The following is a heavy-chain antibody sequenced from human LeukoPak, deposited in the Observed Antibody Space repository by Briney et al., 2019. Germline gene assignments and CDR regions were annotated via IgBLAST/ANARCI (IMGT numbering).Heavy chain of an antibody. J-gene: IGHJ4*02. CDR2: IYYSGST. CDR3: XXLRRVGATPFDY. D-gene: IGHD1-26*01. Sequence: PSETLSLTCTVSGGSISSSSYYWGWIRQPPGKGLEWIGSIYYSGSTNYNPSLKSRVTISVDTSKNQFSLKLSSVTAADTAMYXXXXLRRVGATPFDYWGQGTLVTVSS. CDR1: GGSISSSSYY. V-gene: IGHV4-39*03.